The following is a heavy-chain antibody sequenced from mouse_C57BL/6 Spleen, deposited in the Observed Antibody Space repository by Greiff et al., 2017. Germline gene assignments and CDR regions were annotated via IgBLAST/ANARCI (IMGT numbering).Heavy chain of an antibody. J-gene: IGHJ2*01. CDR1: GFNIKDYY. CDR2: IDPEDGAT. CDR3: AEGENYGNYPGY. D-gene: IGHD2-1*01. V-gene: IGHV14-2*01. Sequence: VQLQQSGAELVKPGASVKLSCTASGFNIKDYYMHWVKQRTEQGLEWIGRIDPEDGATKYAPKFQGKATITADTSSNPAYLQLSSLTSEDTAVYYCAEGENYGNYPGYWGQGTTLTVSS.